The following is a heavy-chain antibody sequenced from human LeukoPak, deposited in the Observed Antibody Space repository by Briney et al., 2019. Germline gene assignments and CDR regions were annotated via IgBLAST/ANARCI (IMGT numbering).Heavy chain of an antibody. J-gene: IGHJ4*02. CDR1: GFTFSSYA. CDR3: ASRFYGSGSKQRDY. V-gene: IGHV3-7*03. CDR2: INHDGSAK. Sequence: PGGSLRLSCAASGFTFSSYAMHWVRQAPGKGLEWVANINHDGSAKYSVDSVKGRFTISRDNSKNTLYLQMNSLRAEDTAVYYCASRFYGSGSKQRDYWGQGTLVTVSS. D-gene: IGHD3-10*01.